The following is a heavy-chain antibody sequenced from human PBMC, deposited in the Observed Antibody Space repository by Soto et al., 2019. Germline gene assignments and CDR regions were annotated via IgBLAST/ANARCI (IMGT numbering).Heavy chain of an antibody. Sequence: EVQLVESGGGLVQPGGSLRLSCAASGFTFSSYWMSWVRQAPGKGLEWVANMNQDGSEKYYVGSVKGRFTISRDNAKSSPCLQTDSLGAEDTAVYYCAAGATGRGGVDSWGQGPLVTVSS. V-gene: IGHV3-7*02. D-gene: IGHD3-10*01. CDR2: MNQDGSEK. CDR3: AAGATGRGGVDS. J-gene: IGHJ4*02. CDR1: GFTFSSYW.